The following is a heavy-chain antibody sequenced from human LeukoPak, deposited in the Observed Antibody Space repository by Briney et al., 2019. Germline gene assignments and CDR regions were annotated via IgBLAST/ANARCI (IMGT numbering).Heavy chain of an antibody. CDR2: ISPSGGIT. V-gene: IGHV3-23*01. J-gene: IGHJ6*03. CDR3: ARMGPRGYSSSWYLPYPYYYYYMDV. D-gene: IGHD6-13*01. CDR1: GFTFSSHG. Sequence: PGGSLRLSCAASGFTFSSHGMNWVRQAPGKGLEWVSGISPSGGITYYTDSVKGRFTISRDNSKNTQSLQMNSLRSEDTAVYYCARMGPRGYSSSWYLPYPYYYYYMDVWGKGTTVTISS.